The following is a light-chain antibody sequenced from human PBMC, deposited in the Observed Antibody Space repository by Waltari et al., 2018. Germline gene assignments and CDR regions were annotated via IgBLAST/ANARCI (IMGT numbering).Light chain of an antibody. Sequence: DIQMTQSPSSMSASIGDRVTITCRPSQNIIRYLNLYQHEPGKAPKLLIHAASNLQSGVPARFSGSGSGTEFTLTISTLQPEDFAVYYCQQSYSSPPTFGRGTKVEIK. J-gene: IGKJ1*01. CDR3: QQSYSSPPT. V-gene: IGKV1-39*01. CDR2: AAS. CDR1: QNIIRY.